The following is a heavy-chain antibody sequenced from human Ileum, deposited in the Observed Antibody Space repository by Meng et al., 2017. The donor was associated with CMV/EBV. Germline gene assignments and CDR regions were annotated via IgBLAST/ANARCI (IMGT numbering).Heavy chain of an antibody. CDR3: ARFDGSGSYPDY. V-gene: IGHV5-51*01. J-gene: IGHJ4*02. CDR2: VYPSDSDT. Sequence: CKGSGYIFTNSWIGWVRQLPGKGLEWMGIVYPSDSDTRYSPSFQGQVTISADKSISTAYLQWSSLKASDTAMYYCARFDGSGSYPDYWGQGTLVTVSS. CDR1: GYIFTNSW. D-gene: IGHD3-10*01.